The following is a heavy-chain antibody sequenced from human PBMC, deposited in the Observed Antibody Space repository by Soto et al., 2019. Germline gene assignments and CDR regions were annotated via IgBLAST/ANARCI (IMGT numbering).Heavy chain of an antibody. D-gene: IGHD4-17*01. J-gene: IGHJ3*02. CDR2: ISASGVST. CDR1: GFTFSSYA. CDR3: ATVLGDYGAFHI. Sequence: GGSLRLSCAASGFTFSSYAMRWVRQAPGKGLEWVSSISASGVSTYYAASVKGRFTNSRDNSKNTLYLKMSGLRAEDTAIYYCATVLGDYGAFHIWGQGTMVTVSS. V-gene: IGHV3-23*01.